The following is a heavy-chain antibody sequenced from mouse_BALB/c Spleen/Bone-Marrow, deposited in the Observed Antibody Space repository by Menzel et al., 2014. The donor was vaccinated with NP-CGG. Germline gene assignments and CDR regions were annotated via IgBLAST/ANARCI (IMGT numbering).Heavy chain of an antibody. V-gene: IGHV2-6-7*01. CDR3: AREPHYYAMDY. J-gene: IGHJ4*01. CDR1: GFSLTGYG. CDR2: IWGDGST. Sequence: QVQLQQPGPGLVAPSQRLSITCTVSGFSLTGYGVSWVRQPPGKGLEWLGMIWGDGSTDYNSALKSRLSISKDNSKSQVFLKMNSLQTDDTARYYCAREPHYYAMDYWGQGTSVTVSS.